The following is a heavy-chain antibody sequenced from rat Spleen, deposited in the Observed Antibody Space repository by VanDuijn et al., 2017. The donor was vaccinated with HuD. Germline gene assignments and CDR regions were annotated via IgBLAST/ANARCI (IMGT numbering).Heavy chain of an antibody. CDR1: GFSFSKYG. Sequence: EVQLVESGGGLVQPGRSLKLSCAASGFSFSKYGMQWIRQAPTKGLEWDAYISTGGGSTYYRDSVKGRFTISRDNAKSTLYLQMNSLQTEDIATYYCARGGFDYWGQGVMVTVSS. CDR2: ISTGGGST. CDR3: ARGGFDY. J-gene: IGHJ2*01. D-gene: IGHD4-3*01. V-gene: IGHV5S23*01.